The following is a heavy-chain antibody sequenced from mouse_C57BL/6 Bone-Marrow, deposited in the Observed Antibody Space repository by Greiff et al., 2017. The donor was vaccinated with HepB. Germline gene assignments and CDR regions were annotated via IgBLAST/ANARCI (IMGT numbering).Heavy chain of an antibody. CDR3: TRDDYGSSYPFDY. Sequence: DVMLVESGEGLVKPRGSLKLSCAASGFTFSSYAMSWVRQTPEKRLEWVAYISSGGDYIYYADTVKGRFTISRDNARNTLYLQMSSLKSEDTAMYYCTRDDYGSSYPFDYWGQGTTLTVSS. V-gene: IGHV5-9-1*02. J-gene: IGHJ2*01. D-gene: IGHD1-1*01. CDR2: ISSGGDYI. CDR1: GFTFSSYA.